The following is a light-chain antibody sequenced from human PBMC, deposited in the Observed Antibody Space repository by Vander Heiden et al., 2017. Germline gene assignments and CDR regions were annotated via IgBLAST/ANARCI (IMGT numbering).Light chain of an antibody. Sequence: QSALTQPASVSGSPGQSITISCTGTSNDIRSYNLVSWYQQHPGEAPKLIIYEVTKRPLGVSSRVSGSKSGNTASLTISGLQAEDEAHYHCCSYAGSRTVVFGGGTSLTVL. CDR3: CSYAGSRTVV. CDR2: EVT. J-gene: IGLJ2*01. V-gene: IGLV2-23*02. CDR1: SNDIRSYNL.